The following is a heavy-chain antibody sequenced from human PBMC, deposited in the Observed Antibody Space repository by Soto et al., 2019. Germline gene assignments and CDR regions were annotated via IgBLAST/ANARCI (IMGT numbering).Heavy chain of an antibody. J-gene: IGHJ4*02. V-gene: IGHV3-7*01. CDR1: GFTFSAYW. Sequence: EVQLVESGGGLVQTGGSLRLSCAASGFTFSAYWMSWVRQAPGKGLEWVANIKQAGSEKYYVDSVNGRLIISRDDAKNSLFLQVNSLRVEDTAVYYCAREKRANGYFEYWGQGTLVTVSS. CDR3: AREKRANGYFEY. D-gene: IGHD6-25*01. CDR2: IKQAGSEK.